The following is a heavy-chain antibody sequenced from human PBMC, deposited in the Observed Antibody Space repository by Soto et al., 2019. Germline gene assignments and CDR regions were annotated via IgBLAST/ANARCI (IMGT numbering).Heavy chain of an antibody. D-gene: IGHD1-26*01. Sequence: QVLLVQSGAEVKKPGASGKVSCKASGYTFTDYYIHWVRQAPGQGLEWMGWIDGDSGDTKYAQNFXDXVXMXRDTSIDTAYMELSRLPSDDTAVYYCARTPNNGRAGVYGMDVWGQGTTVIVSS. V-gene: IGHV1-2*02. CDR1: GYTFTDYY. J-gene: IGHJ6*02. CDR2: IDGDSGDT. CDR3: ARTPNNGRAGVYGMDV.